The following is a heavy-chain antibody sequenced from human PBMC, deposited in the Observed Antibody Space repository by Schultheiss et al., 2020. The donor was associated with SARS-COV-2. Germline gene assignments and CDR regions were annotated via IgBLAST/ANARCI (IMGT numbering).Heavy chain of an antibody. J-gene: IGHJ4*02. CDR1: GYTFTGYY. CDR2: INPNSGGT. D-gene: IGHD6-13*01. CDR3: ASEIAAAGTGANY. V-gene: IGHV1-2*02. Sequence: ASVKVSCKASGYTFTGYYMHWVRQAPGQGLEWMGWINPNSGGTNYAQKFQGRVTMTRDTSISTAYMELSRLRSDDTAVYYCASEIAAAGTGANYWGRGTLVTVSS.